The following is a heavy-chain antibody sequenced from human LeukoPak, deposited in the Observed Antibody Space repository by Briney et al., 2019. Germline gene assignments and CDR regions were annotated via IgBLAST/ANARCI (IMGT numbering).Heavy chain of an antibody. Sequence: PSETLSLTCAVYGGSFSGYYWSWIRQPPGKGLEWIGEINHSGSTDYNPSLRSRVTMSVDTSQDQFSLKLNSVTAADTAVYYCATTTYDYDTRGYYFLDYWGQGALVTVSS. CDR2: INHSGST. CDR1: GGSFSGYY. D-gene: IGHD3-22*01. V-gene: IGHV4-34*01. J-gene: IGHJ4*02. CDR3: ATTTYDYDTRGYYFLDY.